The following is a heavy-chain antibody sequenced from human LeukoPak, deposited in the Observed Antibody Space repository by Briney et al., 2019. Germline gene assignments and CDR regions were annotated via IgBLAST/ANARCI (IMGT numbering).Heavy chain of an antibody. CDR1: GFTFSSYS. Sequence: PGGSLRLSCAASGFTFSSYSMNWVRQPPGKGLEWIGEINHSGSTNYNPSLKSRVTISVDTSKNQFSLKLSSVTAADTAVYYCASGRQVFDYWGQGTLVTVSS. CDR3: ASGRQVFDY. CDR2: INHSGST. J-gene: IGHJ4*02. V-gene: IGHV4-34*01.